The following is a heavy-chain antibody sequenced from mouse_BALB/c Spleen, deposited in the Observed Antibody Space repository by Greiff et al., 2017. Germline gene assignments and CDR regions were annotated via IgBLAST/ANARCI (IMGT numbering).Heavy chain of an antibody. CDR1: GYSITSDYA. Sequence: VQLKESGPGLVKPSQSLSLTCTVTGYSITSDYAWNWIRQFPGNKLEWMGYISYSGSTSYNPSLKSRISITRDTSKNQFFLQLNSVTTEDTATYYCARGLYFDYWGQGTTLTVSS. V-gene: IGHV3-2*02. CDR2: ISYSGST. CDR3: ARGLYFDY. J-gene: IGHJ2*01.